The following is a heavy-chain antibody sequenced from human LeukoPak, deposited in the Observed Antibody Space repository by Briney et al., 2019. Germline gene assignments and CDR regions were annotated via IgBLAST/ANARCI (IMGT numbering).Heavy chain of an antibody. Sequence: ASVKVSCKASGYTFTSYFMHWVRQAPGQGPEWMGLINPSGGSTSYAQKFQGRVTMTRDMSTNTVYMDLSSLRSEDTAVYYCARAGYYQGDYYYYGMDVWGQGTTVSVSS. V-gene: IGHV1-46*01. CDR1: GYTFTSYF. CDR2: INPSGGST. CDR3: ARAGYYQGDYYYYGMDV. J-gene: IGHJ6*02. D-gene: IGHD3-9*01.